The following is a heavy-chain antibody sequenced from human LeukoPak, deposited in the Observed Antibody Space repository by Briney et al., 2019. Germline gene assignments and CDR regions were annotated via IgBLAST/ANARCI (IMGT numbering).Heavy chain of an antibody. CDR2: ISWDGGST. D-gene: IGHD2-15*01. CDR3: AKDMEGYCSGGTCYSPFDY. V-gene: IGHV3-43*01. CDR1: GFTFDDYT. Sequence: GGSLRLSCAASGFTFDDYTMHWVRQAPGKGLEWVSLISWDGGSTYYAGSVKGRFTISRDNSKNSLYLQMNSLRTEDTALYYCAKDMEGYCSGGTCYSPFDYWGQGTLVTVSS. J-gene: IGHJ4*02.